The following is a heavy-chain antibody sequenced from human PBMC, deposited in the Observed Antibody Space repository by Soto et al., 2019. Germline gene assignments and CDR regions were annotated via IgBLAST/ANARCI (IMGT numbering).Heavy chain of an antibody. J-gene: IGHJ6*02. V-gene: IGHV1-69*01. D-gene: IGHD2-2*01. CDR2: IIPIVGTA. Sequence: QVQLVQSGAEVKKPGSSVKVSCKASGGTFSSYAISWVRQAPGQGREWMGGIIPIVGTANYAQKFQGSVTITADESTSTAYMELRSLRSEDTAVYYCARSDQLLYYYYGMDVWGQGTTVTVSS. CDR3: ARSDQLLYYYYGMDV. CDR1: GGTFSSYA.